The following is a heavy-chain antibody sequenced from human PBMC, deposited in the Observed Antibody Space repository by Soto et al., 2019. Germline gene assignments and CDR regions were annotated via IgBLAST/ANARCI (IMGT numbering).Heavy chain of an antibody. CDR2: MNPNSGNT. J-gene: IGHJ6*02. V-gene: IGHV1-8*01. D-gene: IGHD6-6*01. Sequence: ASVKVSCKASGYTFTSYDINWVRQATGQGLEWMGWMNPNSGNTGYAQKFQGRVTMTRNTSISTAYMELSSLRSEDTAVYYCATAISSFYYYYYGMDVWGQGTTVTV. CDR1: GYTFTSYD. CDR3: ATAISSFYYYYYGMDV.